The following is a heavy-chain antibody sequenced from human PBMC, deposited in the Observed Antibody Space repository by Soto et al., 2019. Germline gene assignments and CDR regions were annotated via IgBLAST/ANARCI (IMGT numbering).Heavy chain of an antibody. CDR1: GYTFTSYG. CDR3: ARLGIVAIYYYFKDV. J-gene: IGHJ6*03. D-gene: IGHD2-15*01. CDR2: ISAYNGNT. V-gene: IGHV1-18*01. Sequence: ASVKVSCKASGYTFTSYGISWVRPAPGQGLEWMGWISAYNGNTNYAQKLQGRVTMTTDTSTSTAYMELRSLRSDDTAVYYCARLGIVAIYYYFKDVWGKGTTVTVSS.